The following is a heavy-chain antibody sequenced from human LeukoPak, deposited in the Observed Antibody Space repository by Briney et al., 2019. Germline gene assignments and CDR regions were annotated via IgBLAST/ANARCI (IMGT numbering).Heavy chain of an antibody. CDR3: ARVGRWGNWFYFDI. CDR2: IKQDGSEG. Sequence: GGSLRLSCEASGFTFKNYFMSWVRRAPGKGLEWVANIKQDGSEGYYVDAVKGRSTIYRDNIKHLVFLQMDNLRADDTAVYYCARVGRWGNWFYFDIWGLGTLVTVSS. CDR1: GFTFKNYF. D-gene: IGHD1-1*01. V-gene: IGHV3-7*01. J-gene: IGHJ4*02.